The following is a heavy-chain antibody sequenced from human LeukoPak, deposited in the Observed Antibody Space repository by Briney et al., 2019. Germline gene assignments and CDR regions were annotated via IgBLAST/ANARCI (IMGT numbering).Heavy chain of an antibody. D-gene: IGHD2-21*02. CDR2: MNPNSGNT. Sequence: ASVKVSCKASGYTFTSYDINWVRQATGQGLEWMGWMNPNSGNTGYAQKFQGRVTMTRNTSISTAYMELSSLRSEDTAVYYWARGPARAYCGGDCYGEDYWGQGTLVTVSS. CDR1: GYTFTSYD. CDR3: ARGPARAYCGGDCYGEDY. V-gene: IGHV1-8*01. J-gene: IGHJ4*02.